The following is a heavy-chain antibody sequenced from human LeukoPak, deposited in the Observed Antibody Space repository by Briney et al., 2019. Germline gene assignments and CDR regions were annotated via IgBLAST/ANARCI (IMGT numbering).Heavy chain of an antibody. J-gene: IGHJ4*02. D-gene: IGHD6-13*01. CDR3: ARDPGSWYRYFDY. CDR1: GGSISSGGYY. Sequence: AQSPSLTCTVSGGSISSGGYYWSWIRQHPGKGLEWIGYSYYSGSTSYNPSLKSRVSLSLATSKNHLSLNLSSVTAADTAVYYCARDPGSWYRYFDYWGQGTLVTVSS. CDR2: SYYSGST. V-gene: IGHV4-31*03.